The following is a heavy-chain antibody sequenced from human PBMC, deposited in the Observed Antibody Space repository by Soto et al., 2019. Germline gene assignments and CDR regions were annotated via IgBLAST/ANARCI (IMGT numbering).Heavy chain of an antibody. J-gene: IGHJ6*02. CDR3: ARPREAGKYYYGVDV. CDR1: GYSFTSYW. Sequence: GESLKISCKGSGYSFTSYWIGWVRQMPGKGLDWMWIIYPGDSDTRYSPSFQGHVTISADKSISTAYLQLSSLKASDTVMYYCARPREAGKYYYGVDVWGQGTTVTVS. D-gene: IGHD6-19*01. CDR2: IYPGDSDT. V-gene: IGHV5-51*01.